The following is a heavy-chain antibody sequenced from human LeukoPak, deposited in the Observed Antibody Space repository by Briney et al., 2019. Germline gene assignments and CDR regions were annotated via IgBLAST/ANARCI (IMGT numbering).Heavy chain of an antibody. J-gene: IGHJ4*02. CDR2: ISYDGSNK. D-gene: IGHD1-26*01. Sequence: GGSLRLSCAASGFTFSSYAMHWVRQAPGKGLEWVAVISYDGSNKYYADSVKGRFTISRDNSKNTLYLQMNSLRAEDTAVYYCSIVGARDVDYWGQGTLVTVSS. V-gene: IGHV3-30-3*01. CDR3: SIVGARDVDY. CDR1: GFTFSSYA.